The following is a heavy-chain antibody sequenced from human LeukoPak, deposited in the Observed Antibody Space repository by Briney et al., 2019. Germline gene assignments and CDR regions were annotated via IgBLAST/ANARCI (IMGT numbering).Heavy chain of an antibody. V-gene: IGHV1-2*06. CDR3: ARKPVWFGELSFDP. Sequence: ASVKVSCKASGYTFTGYYMHWVRQAPGQGLEWMGRINPNSGGTNYAQKFQGRVTMTRDTSISTAYMELSRLRSDDMAVYYCARKPVWFGELSFDPWGQGTLVTVSS. J-gene: IGHJ5*02. CDR1: GYTFTGYY. CDR2: INPNSGGT. D-gene: IGHD3-10*01.